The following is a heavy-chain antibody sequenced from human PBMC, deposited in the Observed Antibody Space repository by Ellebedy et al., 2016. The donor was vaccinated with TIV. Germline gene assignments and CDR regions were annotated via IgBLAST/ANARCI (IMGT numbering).Heavy chain of an antibody. CDR1: GFAFSAYA. CDR2: ITHGGVNK. D-gene: IGHD3-10*01. Sequence: GGSLRLXCEASGFAFSAYAMYWVRQAPGKGLEWVAGITHGGVNKHYADSVKGRFTVSRDNSNNRLSLQMNGLRIEDTSVYYCARDLRPGSHPLYYGADVWGQGTTVSVS. J-gene: IGHJ6*02. CDR3: ARDLRPGSHPLYYGADV. V-gene: IGHV3-30-3*01.